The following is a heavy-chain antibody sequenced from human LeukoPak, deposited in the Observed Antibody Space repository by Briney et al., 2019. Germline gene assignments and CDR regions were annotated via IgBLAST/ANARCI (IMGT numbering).Heavy chain of an antibody. CDR1: GYTFTSYY. D-gene: IGHD3-16*02. CDR3: ARGALLGDYVWRSYRYTGSYFDY. J-gene: IGHJ4*02. V-gene: IGHV1-46*01. Sequence: ASVKVSCKASGYTFTSYYMHWVRQAPGQGLEWMGIINPSGGSTSYAQKFQGRVTMTRDTSTSTVYMELSSLRSEDTAVYYCARGALLGDYVWRSYRYTGSYFDYWGQGTLVTVSS. CDR2: INPSGGST.